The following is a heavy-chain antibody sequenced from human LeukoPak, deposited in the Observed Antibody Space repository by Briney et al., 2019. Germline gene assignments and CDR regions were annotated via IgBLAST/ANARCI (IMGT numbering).Heavy chain of an antibody. CDR3: ARDAAMANDY. J-gene: IGHJ4*02. D-gene: IGHD5-18*01. CDR2: INQDGSEK. V-gene: IGHV3-7*01. Sequence: GGSLRLSCAASGFTFSNYWMSWVRQAPGKGLEWVANINQDGSEKYYVDSVKGRFTISRDNAKNSLYLQMNSLRAEDTAVYYCARDAAMANDYWGQGTPVTVSS. CDR1: GFTFSNYW.